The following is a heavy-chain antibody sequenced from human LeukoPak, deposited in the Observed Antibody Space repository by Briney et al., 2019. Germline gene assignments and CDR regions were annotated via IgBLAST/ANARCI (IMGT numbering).Heavy chain of an antibody. J-gene: IGHJ4*02. Sequence: SETLSLTCTVSGGSISSSSYFWGWIRQPPGKGLEWIASIYYSGSTYYSPSLKSRVTISVDTSKNQFSLKLSSVTAADTAVYYCARRVVYGSGKEFDYWGQGTLVTVSS. CDR2: IYYSGST. V-gene: IGHV4-39*01. D-gene: IGHD6-19*01. CDR1: GGSISSSSYF. CDR3: ARRVVYGSGKEFDY.